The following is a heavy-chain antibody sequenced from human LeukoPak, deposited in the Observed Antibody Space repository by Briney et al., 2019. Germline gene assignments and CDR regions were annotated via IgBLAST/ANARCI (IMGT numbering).Heavy chain of an antibody. V-gene: IGHV3-13*01. CDR3: AREARGYHYTYFDY. J-gene: IGHJ4*02. CDR2: VSAGHHA. Sequence: GGSLRLSCTASGFTLGGHDMHWVRQTTGDSLEWVAAVSAGHHAFYAGSVKGRFTVSREDAKNSSYLQMNSLRAGDTAVYYCAREARGYHYTYFDYWGQGSLVTVSS. D-gene: IGHD5-18*01. CDR1: GFTLGGHD.